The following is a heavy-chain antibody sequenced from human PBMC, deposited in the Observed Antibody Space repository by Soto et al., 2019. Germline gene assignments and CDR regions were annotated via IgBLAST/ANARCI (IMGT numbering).Heavy chain of an antibody. J-gene: IGHJ4*02. D-gene: IGHD3-3*01. V-gene: IGHV3-23*01. CDR1: GFTFSSYA. CDR2: ISGSGGST. CDR3: AKDSSYYDFWSGYYVVPYFDY. Sequence: PGGSLRLSCAASGFTFSSYAMSWVRQAPGKGLEWVSAISGSGGSTYYADSVKGRFTISRDNSKNTLYLQMNSLRAEYTAVYYCAKDSSYYDFWSGYYVVPYFDYWGQGTLVTVSS.